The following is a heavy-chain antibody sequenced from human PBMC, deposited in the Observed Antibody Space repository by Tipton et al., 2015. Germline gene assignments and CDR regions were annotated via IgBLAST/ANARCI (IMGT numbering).Heavy chain of an antibody. Sequence: TLSLTCDVSGYSISSGYYWGWIRQPPGKGLEWIGEISDAGTTNYNPSLKSRVTISVDKSKTQFSLKMSSVTASDTAVYYCARARGRHGGLFDSWGQGILVTVSS. J-gene: IGHJ4*02. CDR2: ISDAGTT. CDR3: ARARGRHGGLFDS. D-gene: IGHD4-23*01. CDR1: GYSISSGYY. V-gene: IGHV4-38-2*01.